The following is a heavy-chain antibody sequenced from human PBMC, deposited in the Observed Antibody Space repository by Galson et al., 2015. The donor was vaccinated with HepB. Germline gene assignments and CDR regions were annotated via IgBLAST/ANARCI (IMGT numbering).Heavy chain of an antibody. CDR3: APYRGSSWNSPKSAFDY. CDR1: GGSISSSSYY. V-gene: IGHV4-39*01. J-gene: IGHJ4*02. CDR2: IYYSGST. D-gene: IGHD6-13*01. Sequence: SETLSLTCTVSGGSISSSSYYWGWIRQPPGRGLEGIGSIYYSGSTYYNPSLKSRVTISENTSKNQFSLKLSSGTAADTAVYYCAPYRGSSWNSPKSAFDYWGQGTLVTVSS.